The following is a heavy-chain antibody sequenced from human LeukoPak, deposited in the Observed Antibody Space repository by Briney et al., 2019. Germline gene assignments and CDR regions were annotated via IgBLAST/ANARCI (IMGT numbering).Heavy chain of an antibody. CDR3: ARPRSITNNWFDP. Sequence: GASVKVSCKASGYTFTGYYMHWVRQAPGQGLEWMGWINPNSGGTNYAQKFQGRVTMTRDTSISTAYMELSRLRSDDTAVYYCARPRSITNNWFDPWGLGTLVTVSS. J-gene: IGHJ5*02. V-gene: IGHV1-2*02. CDR1: GYTFTGYY. CDR2: INPNSGGT. D-gene: IGHD2-2*01.